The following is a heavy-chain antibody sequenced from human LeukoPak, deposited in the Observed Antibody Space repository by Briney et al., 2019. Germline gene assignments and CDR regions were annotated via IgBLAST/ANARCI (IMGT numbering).Heavy chain of an antibody. CDR2: ISTYNGDT. CDR3: ARIRSNSWPPFPDH. V-gene: IGHV1-18*01. Sequence: VASVKVSCKTSGYTFSTYSITWVRQAPGQGLEWMGWISTYNGDTKYAQRLQGRLTLTTDTSTGTAYMDLRSLRSDDTAVIYCARIRSNSWPPFPDHWGQGTLLIVSS. J-gene: IGHJ5*02. D-gene: IGHD2/OR15-2a*01. CDR1: GYTFSTYS.